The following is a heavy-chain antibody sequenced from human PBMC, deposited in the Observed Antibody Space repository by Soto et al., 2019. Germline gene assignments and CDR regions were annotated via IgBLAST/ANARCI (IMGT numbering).Heavy chain of an antibody. J-gene: IGHJ6*02. V-gene: IGHV4-39*01. CDR3: ARQSKDYYYGMDV. CDR1: GGSISSSSYY. Sequence: SETLSLTCTVSGGSISSSSYYWGWIRQPPGKGLEWIGSIYYSGSTYYNPSLKSRVTISVDTSKNQFSLKLSSVTAADTAVYYCARQSKDYYYGMDVWGQGTTVTVSS. CDR2: IYYSGST.